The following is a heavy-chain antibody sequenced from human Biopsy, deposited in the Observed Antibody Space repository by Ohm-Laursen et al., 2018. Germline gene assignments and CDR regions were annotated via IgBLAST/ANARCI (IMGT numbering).Heavy chain of an antibody. Sequence: ASVKVSCKASGYDFLDFHIHWVRQVPGHGLEWIGHINPHTGVTKYARKFLDRITMTGDTSISTAYMDLSRLTSADTGIYYCARPSGGVSTIGFDPWGQGTLVIVSS. CDR1: GYDFLDFH. CDR2: INPHTGVT. J-gene: IGHJ5*02. CDR3: ARPSGGVSTIGFDP. D-gene: IGHD5/OR15-5a*01. V-gene: IGHV1-2*05.